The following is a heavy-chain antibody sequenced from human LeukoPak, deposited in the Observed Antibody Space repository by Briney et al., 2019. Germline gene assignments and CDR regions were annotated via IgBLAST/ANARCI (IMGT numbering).Heavy chain of an antibody. CDR1: GGSINSYY. J-gene: IGHJ4*01. CDR2: IYYSGST. Sequence: SETLSLTCTVSGGSINSYYWSWIRQPPGKGLEWIGYIYYSGSTNCNPSLKSRVTISRDTSKSQFSLKLRSVTAADTAVYYCTSGGMVSGDYWGHGTLVTVSS. V-gene: IGHV4-59*01. CDR3: TSGGMVSGDY. D-gene: IGHD2-8*01.